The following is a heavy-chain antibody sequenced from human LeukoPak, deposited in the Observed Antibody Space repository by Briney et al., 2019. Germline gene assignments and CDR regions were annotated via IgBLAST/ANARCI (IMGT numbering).Heavy chain of an antibody. CDR1: GYTFTSYA. CDR2: ISAYHGTA. V-gene: IGHV1-18*01. J-gene: IGHJ4*02. Sequence: ASVKVSCKASGYTFTSYAISWVRQAPGQGLEWMGWISAYHGTAKYAQKVQGRVTMTTDTSTSTAYMELRSLRSDDTAVYYCAREPYDILTGYYTGYFDYWGQGTLVTVSS. CDR3: AREPYDILTGYYTGYFDY. D-gene: IGHD3-9*01.